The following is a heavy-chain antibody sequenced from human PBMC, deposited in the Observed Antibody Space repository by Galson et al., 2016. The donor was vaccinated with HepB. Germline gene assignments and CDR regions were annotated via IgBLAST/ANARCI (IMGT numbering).Heavy chain of an antibody. CDR2: IYPGDSAT. CDR1: GYSFTSYW. J-gene: IGHJ4*02. Sequence: QSGAEVKKPGESLKISCKGSGYSFTSYWIGWVRQMPGKGLEWMGIIYPGDSATRYSPSFQGQVTISADKSINTAYLQWSRLRASDTAMYYCALYLDFLTGYGWRDYWGQGTLVTVSS. CDR3: ALYLDFLTGYGWRDY. V-gene: IGHV5-51*01. D-gene: IGHD3/OR15-3a*01.